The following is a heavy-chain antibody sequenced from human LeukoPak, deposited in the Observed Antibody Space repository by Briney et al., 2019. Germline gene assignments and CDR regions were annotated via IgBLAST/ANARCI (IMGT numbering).Heavy chain of an antibody. CDR1: GFTFSSYG. CDR3: AKRCGGSCYPGFDY. V-gene: IGHV3-33*06. CDR2: IWYDGSNK. J-gene: IGHJ4*02. Sequence: GRSLRLSCAASGFTFSSYGMHWVRQAPGKGLEWVAVIWYDGSNKYYADSVKGRFTISRDNSKNTLYLQMNSLRAEDTAVYYCAKRCGGSCYPGFDYWGQGTLVTVSS. D-gene: IGHD2-15*01.